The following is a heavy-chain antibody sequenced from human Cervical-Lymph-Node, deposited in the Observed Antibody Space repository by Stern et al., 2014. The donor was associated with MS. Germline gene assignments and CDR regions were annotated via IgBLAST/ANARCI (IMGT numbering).Heavy chain of an antibody. D-gene: IGHD3-22*01. Sequence: VQLVQSGGGLVQPGGSLRLSCATSGFSFSNAWMSWVRQAPGKGLEWVGRIKSNTDGGTTDYAAPVKGRFTMSRDDSKDTLYLQMNSLKTEDTAVYYCATDLVVITTNFDYWGQGTLVTVSS. V-gene: IGHV3-15*01. CDR3: ATDLVVITTNFDY. CDR1: GFSFSNAW. CDR2: IKSNTDGGTT. J-gene: IGHJ4*02.